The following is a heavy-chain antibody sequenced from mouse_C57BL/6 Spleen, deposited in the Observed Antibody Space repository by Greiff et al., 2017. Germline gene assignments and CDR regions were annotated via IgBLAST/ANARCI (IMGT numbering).Heavy chain of an antibody. CDR1: GYTFTSYW. J-gene: IGHJ3*01. CDR2: IDPSDSYT. CDR3: ARPYYYGSSYEWFAY. Sequence: QVQLQQPGAELVMPGASVKLSCKASGYTFTSYWMHWVKQRPGQGLEWIGEIDPSDSYTNYNQKFKGKSTLTVDKSSSTAYMQLSRLTSEDSAVYYCARPYYYGSSYEWFAYWGQGTLVTVSA. D-gene: IGHD1-1*01. V-gene: IGHV1-69*01.